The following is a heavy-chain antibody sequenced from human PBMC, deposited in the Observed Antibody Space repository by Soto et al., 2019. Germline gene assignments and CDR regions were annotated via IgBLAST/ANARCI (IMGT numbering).Heavy chain of an antibody. CDR2: ISTHTGNT. J-gene: IGHJ6*02. V-gene: IGHV1-18*01. CDR1: GYTFTTYG. CDR3: ARDVGVGAYGPGIQNMDV. D-gene: IGHD3-10*01. Sequence: QAQVVQSGAEVKEPGASVKVSCKASGYTFTTYGVSWVRQAPGQGLEWVGWISTHTGNTLYAQKFQGRVTVTTDTSSSTAYMEVRSLRSDDTAVYYCARDVGVGAYGPGIQNMDVWGQGTTVIVSS.